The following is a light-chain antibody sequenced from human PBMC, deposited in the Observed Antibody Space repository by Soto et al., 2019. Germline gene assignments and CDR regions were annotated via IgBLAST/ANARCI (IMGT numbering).Light chain of an antibody. J-gene: IGLJ1*01. CDR1: SCDVGGYDY. V-gene: IGLV2-11*01. CDR3: CSYAGSFYV. CDR2: DVT. Sequence: QPVLTQPRSVSGSPGQSVTISCTGTSCDVGGYDYVSWYQQHPGKAPKLMIFDVTKRPSGVPDRFSGSKSGNTASLTISGLQAEDEAHYSCCSYAGSFYVFGSGTKVTVL.